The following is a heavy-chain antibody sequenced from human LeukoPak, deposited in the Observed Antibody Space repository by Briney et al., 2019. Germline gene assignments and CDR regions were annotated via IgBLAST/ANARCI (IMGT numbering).Heavy chain of an antibody. J-gene: IGHJ4*02. CDR2: ISAYNGNT. Sequence: ASVKVSCKASGYTFTSYGISWVRQAPGQGLEWMGWISAYNGNTNYAQKLQGRVTMTTDTSTSTAYMELRSLRSDDTAVYYCARAVAAAGRSGSFDYWGQGTLVTVSS. D-gene: IGHD6-13*01. V-gene: IGHV1-18*01. CDR1: GYTFTSYG. CDR3: ARAVAAAGRSGSFDY.